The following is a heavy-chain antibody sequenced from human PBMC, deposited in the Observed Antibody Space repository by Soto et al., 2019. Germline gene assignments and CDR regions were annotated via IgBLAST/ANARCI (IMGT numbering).Heavy chain of an antibody. CDR3: ARVRANDYEIDY. J-gene: IGHJ4*02. V-gene: IGHV3-7*03. CDR1: GFTFSSYW. Sequence: EVQLVESGGGLVRPGGSLRLSCAASGFTFSSYWMTWVRRAPGKGLQWVANIYRDGSEKYYVDSVKGRFTISRDNAKNSLFLQMNSLRAEDTAVYYCARVRANDYEIDYWGQGTLVTVSS. D-gene: IGHD4-17*01. CDR2: IYRDGSEK.